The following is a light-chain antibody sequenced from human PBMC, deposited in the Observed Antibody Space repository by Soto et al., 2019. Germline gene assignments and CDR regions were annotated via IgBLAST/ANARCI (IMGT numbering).Light chain of an antibody. CDR1: SSDVGGYNY. J-gene: IGLJ1*01. Sequence: QSVLTQPASVSGSPGQSITISCTGTSSDVGGYNYVSWYQQHPGKAPKLMIYEVSNRPSGVSNRFSGSKSGNTASLTISGLQAEEEADYYCSSYTSSSTGVFETGTKVTVL. CDR2: EVS. CDR3: SSYTSSSTGV. V-gene: IGLV2-14*01.